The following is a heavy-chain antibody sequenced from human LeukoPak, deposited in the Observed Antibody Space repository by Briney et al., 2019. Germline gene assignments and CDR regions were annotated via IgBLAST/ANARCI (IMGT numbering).Heavy chain of an antibody. CDR3: ARSWGESAAFDI. CDR2: ISGSGGSS. J-gene: IGHJ3*02. D-gene: IGHD3-16*01. V-gene: IGHV3-21*01. CDR1: GLTFSSYS. Sequence: GGSLRLSCAASGLTFSSYSMNWVRQAPGKGLEWVSAISGSGGSSYYADSVKGRFTISRDNAKNSLYLQMNSLRAEDTAVYYCARSWGESAAFDIWGQGTMVTVSS.